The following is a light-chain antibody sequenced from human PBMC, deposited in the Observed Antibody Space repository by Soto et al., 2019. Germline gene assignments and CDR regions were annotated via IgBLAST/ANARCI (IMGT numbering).Light chain of an antibody. CDR3: QQSHSTPLT. CDR2: AAS. J-gene: IGKJ1*01. CDR1: QSIGDY. V-gene: IGKV1-39*01. Sequence: DIQMAQSPSSLSASLGDSVSITCRARQSIGDYLNWYQVKPGKAPTLLISAASSLRPGVPPQFRGSGSGTDFTLTISNLQPENFATYYCQQSHSTPLTFGQGTKVEIK.